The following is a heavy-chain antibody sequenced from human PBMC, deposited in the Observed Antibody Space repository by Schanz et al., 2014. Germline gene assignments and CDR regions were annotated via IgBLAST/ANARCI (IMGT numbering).Heavy chain of an antibody. V-gene: IGHV3-30-3*01. CDR2: ISYDGSNK. Sequence: QVQLVESGGGLVQPGGSLRLSCAASGFTLSSYAMHWVRQAPGKGLEWVAVISYDGSNKYYADSVKGRFTISRDNSKNTLYLQMNSLRAEDTAVYYCARANYRRKINFDYWGRGTLVTVSS. CDR3: ARANYRRKINFDY. J-gene: IGHJ4*02. CDR1: GFTLSSYA. D-gene: IGHD3-10*01.